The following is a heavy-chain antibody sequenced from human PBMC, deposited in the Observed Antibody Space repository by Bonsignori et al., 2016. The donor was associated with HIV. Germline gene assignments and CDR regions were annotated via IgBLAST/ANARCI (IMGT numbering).Heavy chain of an antibody. J-gene: IGHJ3*02. Sequence: EVQLVQSGAEVKKPGESLKISCQGSGYSFTNYWIGWVRQMPGKGLEWMGIIFPDDSDTRYSPSFQGQVTISSDKSINTAYLQWSSLKASATAMYFCARLSRNYFGFGRLSLRTAVFDIW. CDR2: IFPDDSDT. D-gene: IGHD3-10*01. V-gene: IGHV5-51*01. CDR1: GYSFTNYW. CDR3: ARLSRNYFGFGRLSLRTAVFDI.